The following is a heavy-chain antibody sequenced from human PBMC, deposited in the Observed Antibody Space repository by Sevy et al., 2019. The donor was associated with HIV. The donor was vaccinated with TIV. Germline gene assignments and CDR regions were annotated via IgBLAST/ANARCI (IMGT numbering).Heavy chain of an antibody. CDR2: ISWDGGST. Sequence: GGSLRLSCAASGFTFDDYAMHWVRQAPGKGLEWVSLISWDGGSTYYADSVKGRFTISRDNSKNSLYLQMNSLRAEDTAFYHCAKDNWVRSGSYYLSIYYYGMDVWGQGTTVTVSS. CDR3: AKDNWVRSGSYYLSIYYYGMDV. D-gene: IGHD3-10*01. J-gene: IGHJ6*02. V-gene: IGHV3-43D*03. CDR1: GFTFDDYA.